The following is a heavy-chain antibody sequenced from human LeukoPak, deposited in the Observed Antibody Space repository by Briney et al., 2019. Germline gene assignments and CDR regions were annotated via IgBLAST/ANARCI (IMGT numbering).Heavy chain of an antibody. D-gene: IGHD3/OR15-3a*01. Sequence: GGSLRLSCAASGFTFSSYAMHWVRQAPGKGLEWVAVISYDGSNKHYADSVKGRFTISRDNSKNTLYLQMNSLRAEDTAVYYCARAQDWLLPLDYWGQGTLVTVSS. J-gene: IGHJ4*02. CDR1: GFTFSSYA. CDR2: ISYDGSNK. V-gene: IGHV3-30-3*01. CDR3: ARAQDWLLPLDY.